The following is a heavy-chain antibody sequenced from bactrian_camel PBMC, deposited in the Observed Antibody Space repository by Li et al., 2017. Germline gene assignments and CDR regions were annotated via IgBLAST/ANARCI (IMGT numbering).Heavy chain of an antibody. CDR3: AADEGLWDGSGCGQYIR. V-gene: IGHV3S55*01. CDR1: GITSSRRR. J-gene: IGHJ4*01. Sequence: QVQLVESGGGSVQAGGSLKLSCASSGITSSRRRMAWFRQSPGKEPEGVAAIRRDDLTAYTNSVKGRYTISKDNAENSLFLQMSNLKPEDTAMYYCAADEGLWDGSGCGQYIRWGQGTQVTVS. D-gene: IGHD3*01. CDR2: IRRDDLT.